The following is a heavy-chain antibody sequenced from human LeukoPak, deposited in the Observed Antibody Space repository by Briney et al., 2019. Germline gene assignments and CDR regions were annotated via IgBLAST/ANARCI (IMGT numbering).Heavy chain of an antibody. CDR2: IGYGGSDT. D-gene: IGHD6-13*01. V-gene: IGHV3-21*01. CDR1: GFTLSSYE. CDR3: ARDSSSWPLAYYMDV. J-gene: IGHJ6*03. Sequence: GGSLRLSCTVSGFTLSSYEMTWFRQAPGKGLEWVSSIGYGGSDTHYADSVKGRFTISRDNAKNSLYLQMNSLRAEDTAVYYCARDSSSWPLAYYMDVWGKGTTVTISS.